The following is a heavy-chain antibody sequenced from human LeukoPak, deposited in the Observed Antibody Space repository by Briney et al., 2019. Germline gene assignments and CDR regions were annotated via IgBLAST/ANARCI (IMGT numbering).Heavy chain of an antibody. V-gene: IGHV3-21*05. J-gene: IGHJ4*02. D-gene: IGHD2-2*01. CDR2: INSGSDDI. CDR3: ARDTYQPGLIDF. CDR1: GFTFSLYA. Sequence: GGSLRLSCAASGFTFSLYAITWVRQAPGKGLEGVSYINSGSDDIHYADSVRGRFTISRDNAQKTLYLQMNSLRAEDTAVYYCARDTYQPGLIDFWGQGTLVSVSS.